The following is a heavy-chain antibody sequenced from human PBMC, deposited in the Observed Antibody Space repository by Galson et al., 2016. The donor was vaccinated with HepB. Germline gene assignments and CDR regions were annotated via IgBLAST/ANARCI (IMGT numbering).Heavy chain of an antibody. CDR2: ISRTSSYI. D-gene: IGHD5-24*01. CDR1: GFNFNTYD. CDR3: ARDMAGYNWIDF. V-gene: IGHV3-21*01. J-gene: IGHJ4*02. Sequence: SLRLSCAASGFNFNTYDMNGVRQAPGKGLEWVSYISRTSSYIYYADSVRGRFTISRDNAKNSLFLQLNSLRAADTAIYYCARDMAGYNWIDFWGLGTLVTVSS.